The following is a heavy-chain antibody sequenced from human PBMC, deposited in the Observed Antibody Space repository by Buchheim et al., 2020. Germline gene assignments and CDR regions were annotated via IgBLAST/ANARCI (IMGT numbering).Heavy chain of an antibody. Sequence: EVQLLESGGGLVQPGGSLRLSCAASGFTFSSYAMSWVRQAPGKGLEWVSAISGSGCSTYYADTVKGRFTISRDNAKTTLYLPMSSLRAEDTAVYYCAKSPRFYSSPQYYFDYWGQGTL. CDR3: AKSPRFYSSPQYYFDY. CDR2: ISGSGCST. D-gene: IGHD6-13*01. J-gene: IGHJ4*02. V-gene: IGHV3-23*01. CDR1: GFTFSSYA.